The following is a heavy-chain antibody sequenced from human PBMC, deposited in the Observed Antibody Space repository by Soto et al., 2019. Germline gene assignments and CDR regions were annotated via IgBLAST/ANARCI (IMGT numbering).Heavy chain of an antibody. CDR2: INHSGST. CDR1: GGSFSGYY. D-gene: IGHD6-6*01. Sequence: QVQLQQWGAGLLKPSETLSLTCAVYGGSFSGYYWSWIRQPPGKGLEWIGEINHSGSTNYNPSLKSRVTISVDTSKNQFSLKLSSVTAADTAVYYCARVPLAARQPGLFDIWGQGTMVTVSS. CDR3: ARVPLAARQPGLFDI. J-gene: IGHJ3*02. V-gene: IGHV4-34*01.